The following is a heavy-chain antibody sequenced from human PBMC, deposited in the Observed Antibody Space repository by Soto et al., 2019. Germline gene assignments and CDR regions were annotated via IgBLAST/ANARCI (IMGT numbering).Heavy chain of an antibody. Sequence: QVQLVQSGAEVKKPGASVKVSCEASGYPFSAFDINWVRQAGGQGLEWMGWMNPDSGDTAFAQRFQDRITMTRATSISTAYMELSRLTSDDTAVYFCVRQPWGVATPGDDYWGQGTLVTVSS. CDR1: GYPFSAFD. CDR3: VRQPWGVATPGDDY. CDR2: MNPDSGDT. V-gene: IGHV1-8*01. D-gene: IGHD2-15*01. J-gene: IGHJ4*02.